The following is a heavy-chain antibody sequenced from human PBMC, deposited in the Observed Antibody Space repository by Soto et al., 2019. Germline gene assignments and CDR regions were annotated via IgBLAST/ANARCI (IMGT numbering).Heavy chain of an antibody. CDR2: IFSNDEK. CDR3: ARNLYDDSSGYYHDY. J-gene: IGHJ4*02. Sequence: DLEWLAHIFSNDEKSYSTSLKSRLTISKDTSKSQVVLTMTNMDPVDTATYYCARNLYDDSSGYYHDYWGQGTLVTVSS. V-gene: IGHV2-26*01. D-gene: IGHD3-22*01.